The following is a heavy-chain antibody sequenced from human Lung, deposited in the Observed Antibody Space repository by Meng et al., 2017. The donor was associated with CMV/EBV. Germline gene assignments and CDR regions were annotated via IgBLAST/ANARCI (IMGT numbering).Heavy chain of an antibody. CDR1: DLTVSSNY. Sequence: SCAASDLTVSSNYMSWVRQAPGKGLEWVSLIYSGGTTYYADSVKGRFTISRDNSKNTLYLQMNSLRAEDTAVYYCTRVFGSGSQRYGGYYGMDVXGQGXTVTVSS. J-gene: IGHJ6*02. D-gene: IGHD3-10*01. CDR3: TRVFGSGSQRYGGYYGMDV. CDR2: IYSGGTT. V-gene: IGHV3-53*01.